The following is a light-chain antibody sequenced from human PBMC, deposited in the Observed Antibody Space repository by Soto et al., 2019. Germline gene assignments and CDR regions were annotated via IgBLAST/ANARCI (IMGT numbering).Light chain of an antibody. CDR2: AAS. CDR1: QSISRF. CDR3: QQSFITPYT. J-gene: IGKJ2*01. V-gene: IGKV1-39*01. Sequence: DIQMTQSPSSLSASVGDRVTITCRASQSISRFLNWYLQKPGKAPKLLMYAASILQSGVSSRFSGSGSGTDFTLTISSLQPEDFATYYCQQSFITPYTFGQGTKLEIK.